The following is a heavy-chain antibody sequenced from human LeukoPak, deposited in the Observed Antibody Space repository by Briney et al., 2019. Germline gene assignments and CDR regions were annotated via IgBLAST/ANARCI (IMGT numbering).Heavy chain of an antibody. V-gene: IGHV3-15*01. CDR3: TTGEWFGELLN. J-gene: IGHJ4*02. CDR2: IKSKTDGGTT. D-gene: IGHD3-10*01. CDR1: GFTFSNAW. Sequence: PGGSLRLSCAASGFTFSNAWMSWVRQGPGKGLEWVCRIKSKTDGGTTDYAAPVKGRFTISRDDSKNTLYLQMNSLKTEDTAVYYCTTGEWFGELLNWGQGTLVTVSS.